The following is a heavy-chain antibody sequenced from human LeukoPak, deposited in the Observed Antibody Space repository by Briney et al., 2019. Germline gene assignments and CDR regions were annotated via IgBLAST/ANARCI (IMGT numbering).Heavy chain of an antibody. CDR1: GFTFSSYG. J-gene: IGHJ4*02. CDR3: AKDRERWGPTVTPIDY. D-gene: IGHD4-17*01. V-gene: IGHV3-30*18. CDR2: ISYDGSNK. Sequence: PGGSLRLSCAASGFTFSSYGMHWVRQAPGKGLEWVAVISYDGSNKYYADSVKGRFAISRDNSKNTLYLQMNSLRAEDTAVYYCAKDRERWGPTVTPIDYWGQGTLVTVSS.